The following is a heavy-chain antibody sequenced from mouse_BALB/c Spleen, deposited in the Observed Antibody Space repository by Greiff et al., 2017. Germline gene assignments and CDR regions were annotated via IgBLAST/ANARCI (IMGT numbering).Heavy chain of an antibody. V-gene: IGHV7-3*02. J-gene: IGHJ4*01. D-gene: IGHD2-4*01. CDR1: GFTFTDYY. Sequence: EVKVVESGGGLVQPGGSLRLSCATSGFTFTDYYMSWVRQPPGKALEWLGFIRNKANGYTTEYSASVKGRFTISRDNSQSILYLQMNTLRAEDSATYYCARVYYDYYDAMDYWGQGTSVTVSS. CDR2: IRNKANGYTT. CDR3: ARVYYDYYDAMDY.